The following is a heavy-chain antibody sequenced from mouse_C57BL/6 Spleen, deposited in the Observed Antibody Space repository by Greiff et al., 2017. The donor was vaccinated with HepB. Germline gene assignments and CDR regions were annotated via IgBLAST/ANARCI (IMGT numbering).Heavy chain of an antibody. CDR3: ARRGDDYEGYYAMDY. J-gene: IGHJ4*01. D-gene: IGHD2-4*01. V-gene: IGHV1-64*01. CDR2: IHPNSGST. CDR1: GYTFTSYW. Sequence: VQLQQPGAELVKPGASVKLSCKASGYTFTSYWMHWVKQRPGQGLEWIGMIHPNSGSTNYNEKFKSKATLTVDESSSTAYMQLSSLTSEDSAVYYCARRGDDYEGYYAMDYWGQGTSVTVSS.